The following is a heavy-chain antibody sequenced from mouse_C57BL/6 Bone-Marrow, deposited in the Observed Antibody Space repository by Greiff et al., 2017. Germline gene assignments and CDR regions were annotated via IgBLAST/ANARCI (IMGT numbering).Heavy chain of an antibody. Sequence: VQLQQSGAELVRPGASVTLSCKASGYTFTDYEMHWVKQTPVHGLEWIGAIDPETGGTAYNQKFKGKAILTADKSSSTAYMELRSLTSEDSAVYYCTRPSYCSSYDAMDYWGQGTSVTVSS. D-gene: IGHD1-1*01. CDR1: GYTFTDYE. V-gene: IGHV1-15*01. CDR2: IDPETGGT. J-gene: IGHJ4*01. CDR3: TRPSYCSSYDAMDY.